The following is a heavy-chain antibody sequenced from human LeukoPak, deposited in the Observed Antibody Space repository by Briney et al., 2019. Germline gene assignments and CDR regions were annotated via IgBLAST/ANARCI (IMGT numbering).Heavy chain of an antibody. J-gene: IGHJ4*02. V-gene: IGHV3-23*01. CDR3: ARNNYDFWSGLAR. D-gene: IGHD3-3*01. Sequence: GGSLRLPCAASGFTFSSYAMSWVRQAPGKGLEWVSTIGAGGGSTYSADSVKGRFTISRDNSKNTLYLQMNSLRAEDTAVYYCARNNYDFWSGLARWGQGTLVTVSS. CDR2: IGAGGGST. CDR1: GFTFSSYA.